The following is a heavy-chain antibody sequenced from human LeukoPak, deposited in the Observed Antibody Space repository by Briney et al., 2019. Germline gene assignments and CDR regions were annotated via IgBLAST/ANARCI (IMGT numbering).Heavy chain of an antibody. Sequence: GGSLRLCCAASGFTFSSYSMNWVRQAPGKGLEWVSSISISSSYIYYADSVKGRFTISRDSAKNSLYLQMNSLRAEDTAVYYCARGYYYDSSGYYTPLHSIDYWGQGTLVTVSS. V-gene: IGHV3-21*01. J-gene: IGHJ4*02. CDR3: ARGYYYDSSGYYTPLHSIDY. CDR1: GFTFSSYS. CDR2: ISISSSYI. D-gene: IGHD3-22*01.